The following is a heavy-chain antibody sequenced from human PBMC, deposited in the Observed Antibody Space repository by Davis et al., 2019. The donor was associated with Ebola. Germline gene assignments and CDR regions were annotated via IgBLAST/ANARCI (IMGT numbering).Heavy chain of an antibody. CDR3: AREYYYGSGSGMDV. J-gene: IGHJ6*02. CDR2: IYSGGST. CDR1: GFTFSSYS. Sequence: GGSLRLSCAASGFTFSSYSMSWVRQAPGKGLEWVSVIYSGGSTYYADSVKGRFTISRDKSKKTLYLQMNSLRAEDTAVYYCAREYYYGSGSGMDVWGQGTTVTVSS. D-gene: IGHD3-10*01. V-gene: IGHV3-66*01.